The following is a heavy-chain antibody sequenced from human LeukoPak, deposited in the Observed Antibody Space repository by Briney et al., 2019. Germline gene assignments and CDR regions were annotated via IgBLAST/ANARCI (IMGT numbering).Heavy chain of an antibody. V-gene: IGHV1-2*02. J-gene: IGHJ4*02. D-gene: IGHD3-9*01. CDR2: INPNSGGT. Sequence: ASVKVSCKASGYTFTGYYMHWVRQAPGQGLEWMAWINPNSGGTYYAQKLQGRVTMTTDTSTSTAYMELRSLRSDDTAVYYCARGDYDILTGYYPFDYWGQGTLVTVSS. CDR3: ARGDYDILTGYYPFDY. CDR1: GYTFTGYY.